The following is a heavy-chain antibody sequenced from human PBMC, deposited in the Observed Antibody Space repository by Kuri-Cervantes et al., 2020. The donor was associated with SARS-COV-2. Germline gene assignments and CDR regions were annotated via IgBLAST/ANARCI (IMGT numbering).Heavy chain of an antibody. V-gene: IGHV3-23*01. Sequence: GGSLRLSCAASGFTFSSYAMSWVRQAPGKGLEWVSAISGSGGSTYYADPVKGRFTISRDNSKNTLYLQMNSLRAEDTAVYYCAKDRVVVPAAIGWNDYWGQGTLVTVSS. D-gene: IGHD2-2*01. CDR3: AKDRVVVPAAIGWNDY. CDR1: GFTFSSYA. J-gene: IGHJ4*02. CDR2: ISGSGGST.